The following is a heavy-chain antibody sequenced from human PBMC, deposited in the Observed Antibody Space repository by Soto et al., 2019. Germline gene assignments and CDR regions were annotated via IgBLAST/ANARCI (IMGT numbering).Heavy chain of an antibody. CDR3: ARPSRGGAPTNYYYYGMDV. J-gene: IGHJ6*02. Sequence: KGLEWMGTVYPGDSDITYSPSFQGQVTISADKSFKTAYLQWSSLKASDSAMYYCARPSRGGAPTNYYYYGMDVWGQGTTVTVS. V-gene: IGHV5-51*01. D-gene: IGHD1-26*01. CDR2: VYPGDSDI.